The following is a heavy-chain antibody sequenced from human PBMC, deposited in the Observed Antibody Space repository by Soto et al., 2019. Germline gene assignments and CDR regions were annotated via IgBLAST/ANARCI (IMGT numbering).Heavy chain of an antibody. J-gene: IGHJ5*02. CDR1: GGSISSGGYY. V-gene: IGHV4-31*03. CDR2: IYYSGST. CDR3: ARGKYSSSWYWFDP. Sequence: SETLSLTCTVSGGSISSGGYYWSWIRQHPGKGLEWIGYIYYSGSTYYNPSLKSRVTISVDTSKNQFSLKLSSVTAADTAVYYCARGKYSSSWYWFDPWGQGTLVTVSS. D-gene: IGHD6-13*01.